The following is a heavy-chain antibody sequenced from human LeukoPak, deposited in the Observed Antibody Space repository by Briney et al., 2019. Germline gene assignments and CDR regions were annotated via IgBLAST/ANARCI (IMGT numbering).Heavy chain of an antibody. CDR3: ATDSMTTVTTGAFDI. CDR2: FDPEDGET. J-gene: IGHJ3*02. Sequence: GASVKVSSKVSRYTLTELFIHWVRPAPRKGDERMGGFDPEDGETNYTQNFQGRVTITADTFTDTAYMELSSLRSEDTAVYYCATDSMTTVTTGAFDIWGQGTMVTVSS. V-gene: IGHV1-24*01. D-gene: IGHD4-17*01. CDR1: RYTLTELF.